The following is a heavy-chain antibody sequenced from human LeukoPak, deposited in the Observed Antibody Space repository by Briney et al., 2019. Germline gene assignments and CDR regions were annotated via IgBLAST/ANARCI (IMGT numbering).Heavy chain of an antibody. CDR2: ISGSGGNT. V-gene: IGHV3-23*01. D-gene: IGHD6-19*01. J-gene: IGHJ4*02. Sequence: GGSLRLSCAASGFTFSSYAVNWVRQAPGKGLEWVSAISGSGGNTYYADSVKGRFTISRDNSKNTLYLQMNSLRAENRALYYFAKDSSGWQIFDYWGQGALVTVSS. CDR3: AKDSSGWQIFDY. CDR1: GFTFSSYA.